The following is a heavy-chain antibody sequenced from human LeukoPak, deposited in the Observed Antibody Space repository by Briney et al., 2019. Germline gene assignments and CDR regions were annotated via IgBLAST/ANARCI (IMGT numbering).Heavy chain of an antibody. D-gene: IGHD4-23*01. Sequence: GGSLRLSCAAAGFTFNYYWMHWVRQAPGKGLVWVSRISGDGRSTNYADSVKGRFTISRDNAKNTLYLQMNSLRAEDTAVYYCARGNSRWSTPSSSYYYRMDVWGQGTTVAVSS. CDR1: GFTFNYYW. V-gene: IGHV3-74*01. CDR2: ISGDGRST. J-gene: IGHJ6*02. CDR3: ARGNSRWSTPSSSYYYRMDV.